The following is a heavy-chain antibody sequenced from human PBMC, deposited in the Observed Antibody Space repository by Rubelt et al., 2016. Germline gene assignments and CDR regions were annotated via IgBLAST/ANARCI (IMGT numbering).Heavy chain of an antibody. J-gene: IGHJ5*02. Sequence: EVQLVESGGGLVQPGGSLRLACAASGFTFSNYWMTWVRQGPGKGLEWVANIKQDGTEKYYMDSVKGRFTISRDNAKNSMYLQMNRLRDEETVVYYWARPSVRGYNWFGPWGRGTLVTVSS. V-gene: IGHV3-7*02. CDR1: GFTFSNYW. CDR3: ARPSVRGYNWFGP. D-gene: IGHD4-11*01. CDR2: IKQDGTEK.